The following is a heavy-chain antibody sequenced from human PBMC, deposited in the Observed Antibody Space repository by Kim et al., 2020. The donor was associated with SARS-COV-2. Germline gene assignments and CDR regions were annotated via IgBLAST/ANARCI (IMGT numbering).Heavy chain of an antibody. J-gene: IGHJ4*02. D-gene: IGHD3-9*01. CDR1: GYTFTSFG. Sequence: ASVKVSCKASGYTFTSFGISWVRQAPGQGLECMGWISAFNGKTNYAQNLQGRVTMTTDTSTSTAYMELRSLRSDDTAIYYCARKPLGDILTGYKYHFDYWGQGTLVTVSS. CDR2: ISAFNGKT. V-gene: IGHV1-18*01. CDR3: ARKPLGDILTGYKYHFDY.